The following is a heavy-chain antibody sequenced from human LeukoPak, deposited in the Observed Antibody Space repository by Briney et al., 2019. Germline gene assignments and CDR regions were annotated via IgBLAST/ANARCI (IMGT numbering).Heavy chain of an antibody. CDR3: AKDAAVLLWFGELPADY. J-gene: IGHJ4*02. CDR1: GFTFSSYG. Sequence: GGSLRLSCAGSGFTFSSYGMHWVRQAPGKGLEWVAVLSYDGSNKYYADSVKGRFTISRDNSKNTLYLQMNSLRAEDTAVYYCAKDAAVLLWFGELPADYWGQGTLVTVSS. CDR2: LSYDGSNK. V-gene: IGHV3-30*18. D-gene: IGHD3-10*01.